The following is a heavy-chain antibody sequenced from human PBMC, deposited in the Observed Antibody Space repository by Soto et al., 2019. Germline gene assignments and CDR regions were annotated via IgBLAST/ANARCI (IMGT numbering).Heavy chain of an antibody. CDR1: GGSTSSGNYY. CDR3: ARGTAILFYYFDY. Sequence: LSLTCSVSGGSTSSGNYYWSWLRQSPGKGLEWIGYMYYRAIPYYNPSLKSRVTISVDASKNQFSLNMTSVTAADTAVYYCARGTAILFYYFDYWGQGSLVTVSS. J-gene: IGHJ4*02. CDR2: MYYRAIP. V-gene: IGHV4-30-4*01. D-gene: IGHD5-18*01.